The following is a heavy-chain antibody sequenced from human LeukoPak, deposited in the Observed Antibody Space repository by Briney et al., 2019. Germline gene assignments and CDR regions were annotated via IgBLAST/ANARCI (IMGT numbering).Heavy chain of an antibody. J-gene: IGHJ4*02. V-gene: IGHV1-8*01. D-gene: IGHD3-10*01. Sequence: ASVKVSCKASGYTFTSYDINWVRQATGQGPEWMGWMNPNSGNTAYAQKFQGRVTMTRKTSITTAYMELSSLRSEDTAVYYCARGLYGPGSYYPDYWGQGTLVTVSS. CDR2: MNPNSGNT. CDR3: ARGLYGPGSYYPDY. CDR1: GYTFTSYD.